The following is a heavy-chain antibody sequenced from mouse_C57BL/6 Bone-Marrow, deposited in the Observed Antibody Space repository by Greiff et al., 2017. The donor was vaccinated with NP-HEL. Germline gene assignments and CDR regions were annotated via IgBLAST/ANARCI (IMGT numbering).Heavy chain of an antibody. J-gene: IGHJ3*01. V-gene: IGHV5-12*01. CDR2: ISNGGGST. CDR1: GFTFSDYY. Sequence: EVNLVESGGGLVQPGGSLKLSCAASGFTFSDYYMYWVRQTPEKRLEWVAYISNGGGSTYYPDTVKGRFTISRDNAKNTLYLQMSRLKSEDTAMYYCARHEVAYWGQGTLVTVSA. CDR3: ARHEVAY.